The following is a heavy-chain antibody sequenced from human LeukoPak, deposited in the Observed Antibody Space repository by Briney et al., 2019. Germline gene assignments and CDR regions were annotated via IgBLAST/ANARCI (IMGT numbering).Heavy chain of an antibody. Sequence: SETLSLTCAVYGGSFSGYYWSWIRQPPGKGLEWIGEINHSGSTNYNPSLKSRVTISVDTSKNQFSLKLSSVTAADTAVYYCARRRGWQLVKPFDPWGQGTLVTVSS. CDR3: ARRRGWQLVKPFDP. CDR1: GGSFSGYY. D-gene: IGHD6-13*01. V-gene: IGHV4-34*01. J-gene: IGHJ5*02. CDR2: INHSGST.